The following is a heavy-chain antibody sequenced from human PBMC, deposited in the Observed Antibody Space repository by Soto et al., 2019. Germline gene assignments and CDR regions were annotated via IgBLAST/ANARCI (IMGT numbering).Heavy chain of an antibody. CDR3: ARGSFGHCSGGRCPALGASDT. Sequence: PGGSLRLSCAASGFTFSSYSMNWVRQAPGKGLEWGSYISSSSSTIYYADSVKGRFTISRDNAKNSLYLQMNSLRAEDTAVYYCARGSFGHCSGGRCPALGASDTWGQGTMVPV. V-gene: IGHV3-48*01. D-gene: IGHD2-15*01. CDR1: GFTFSSYS. J-gene: IGHJ3*02. CDR2: ISSSSSTI.